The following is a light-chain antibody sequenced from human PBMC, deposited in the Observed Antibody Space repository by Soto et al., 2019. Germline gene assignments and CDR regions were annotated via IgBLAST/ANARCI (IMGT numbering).Light chain of an antibody. CDR2: DVS. V-gene: IGKV1-5*01. CDR1: QSVSNW. J-gene: IGKJ5*01. Sequence: DIQMTQSPSTLSASVGDRVTITCRGSQSVSNWLAWDQQKPGKAPTLLIYDVSRLETGVPTRFSGSGSGTDFTLTISSLQPEDFAIYYCQQTYTTPEITFGQGTRLEIK. CDR3: QQTYTTPEIT.